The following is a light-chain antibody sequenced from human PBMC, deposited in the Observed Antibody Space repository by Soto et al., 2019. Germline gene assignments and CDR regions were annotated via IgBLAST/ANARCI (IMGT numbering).Light chain of an antibody. CDR3: QTWGTGFRV. V-gene: IGLV4-69*01. J-gene: IGLJ2*01. CDR2: LHSDGSH. CDR1: SGHSSYS. Sequence: QPVLTQSPSASASLGVSVKLTCTLSSGHSSYSIAWHQQQPEKGPRYLMKLHSDGSHRKGDGIPDRFSGSSSGAERYLTISSLQSEDEADYYCQTWGTGFRVFGGGTKLTVL.